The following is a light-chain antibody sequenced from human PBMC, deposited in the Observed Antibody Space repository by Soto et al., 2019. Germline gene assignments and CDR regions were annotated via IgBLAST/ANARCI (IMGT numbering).Light chain of an antibody. Sequence: DIQGTQSPSSLSASVGDRVTITCRASQNIKNYVNWYQRKPGTAPRLLIYAASNLHSGVPSRFSASGSGTEFALNISGLQPDDFGTYYCQQGFSLPWTFGQGTKVDIK. CDR3: QQGFSLPWT. CDR1: QNIKNY. J-gene: IGKJ1*01. CDR2: AAS. V-gene: IGKV1-39*01.